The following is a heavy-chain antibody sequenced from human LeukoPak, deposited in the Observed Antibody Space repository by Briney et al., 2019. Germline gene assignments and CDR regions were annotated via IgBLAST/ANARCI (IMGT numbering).Heavy chain of an antibody. CDR1: GFTFSSYE. V-gene: IGHV3-48*03. D-gene: IGHD3-10*01. CDR2: ISSSGSTI. CDR3: ARDRYSTLGDMVRGSFDP. J-gene: IGHJ5*02. Sequence: GGSLRLSCAASGFTFSSYEMNWVRQAPRKGLEWVSYISSSGSTIYYADSVKGRFTISRDNAKNSLYLQMNSLRAEDTAVYYCARDRYSTLGDMVRGSFDPWGQGTLVTVSS.